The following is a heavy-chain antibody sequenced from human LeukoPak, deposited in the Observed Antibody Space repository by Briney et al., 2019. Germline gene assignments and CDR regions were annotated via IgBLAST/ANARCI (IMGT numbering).Heavy chain of an antibody. J-gene: IGHJ4*02. CDR2: IYYSGST. CDR3: ARAKSGVAGFFDY. V-gene: IGHV4-59*02. CDR1: TDPVSSYY. Sequence: KPSETLSLTCSVSTDPVSSYYWSWIRQPPGKGLEWIGYIYYSGSTKYNPSLKSRVTLLADTSKNQLFLKLSSVTAADTAVYYCARAKSGVAGFFDYWGQGALVTVSS. D-gene: IGHD6-19*01.